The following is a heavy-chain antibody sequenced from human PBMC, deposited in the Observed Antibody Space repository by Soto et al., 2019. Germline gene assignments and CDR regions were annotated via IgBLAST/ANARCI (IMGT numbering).Heavy chain of an antibody. CDR1: GFTFSNYG. Sequence: EVQLLESGGGLVQPGGSLRLSCAASGFTFSNYGMSWVRQAPGKGLEGVSAMSGSGTSTYYADSVKGRFTISRDNSQSKLYLQMTGLRGEDTAIYSCAKTFGDNWLLDYWGQGTLVTVSS. CDR3: AKTFGDNWLLDY. D-gene: IGHD1-1*01. CDR2: MSGSGTST. V-gene: IGHV3-23*01. J-gene: IGHJ4*02.